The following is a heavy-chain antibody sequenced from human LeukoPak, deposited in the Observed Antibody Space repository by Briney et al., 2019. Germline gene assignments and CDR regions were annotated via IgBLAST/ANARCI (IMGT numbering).Heavy chain of an antibody. V-gene: IGHV1-69*05. CDR1: GGTFNSYA. J-gene: IGHJ4*02. CDR3: AADVTD. Sequence: SVRLSCKASGGTFNSYAINWVRQAPGQGLEWVGGIIPRLGRTNYTHQFKGRFTITTNGSTTTVYLEMSSLISEDTAVYYCAADVTDWGQGTLVPVSS. CDR2: IIPRLGRT.